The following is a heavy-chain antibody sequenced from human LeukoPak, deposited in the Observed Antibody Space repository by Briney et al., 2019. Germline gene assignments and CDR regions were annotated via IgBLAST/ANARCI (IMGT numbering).Heavy chain of an antibody. CDR1: GFLFSSYE. CDR2: ISTSGGTI. D-gene: IGHD4-23*01. V-gene: IGHV3-48*03. Sequence: GSLRLSCAASGFLFSSYEMNWVRQAPGKGLEWVSYISTSGGTIYYSDSVKGRFTISRDNAKNSLYLQMNSLRAEDTAVYYCARDSYYGGTQDYWGQGTLVTVSS. CDR3: ARDSYYGGTQDY. J-gene: IGHJ4*02.